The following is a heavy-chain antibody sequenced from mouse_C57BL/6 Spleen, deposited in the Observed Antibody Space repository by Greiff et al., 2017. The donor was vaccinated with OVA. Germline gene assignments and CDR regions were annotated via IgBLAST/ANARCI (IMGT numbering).Heavy chain of an antibody. V-gene: IGHV1-22*01. D-gene: IGHD1-1*01. CDR1: GYTFTDYN. J-gene: IGHJ3*01. Sequence: EVQLQQSGPELVKPGASVKMSCKASGYTFTDYNMHWVKQSHGKSLEWIGYINPNNGGTSYNQKFKGKATLTVNKSSSTAYMELRSLTSEDSAVYYCARVPYYYGSEAWFAYWGQGTLVTVSA. CDR3: ARVPYYYGSEAWFAY. CDR2: INPNNGGT.